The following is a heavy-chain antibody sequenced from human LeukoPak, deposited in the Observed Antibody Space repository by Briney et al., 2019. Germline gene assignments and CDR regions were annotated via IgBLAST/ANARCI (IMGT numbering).Heavy chain of an antibody. D-gene: IGHD2-21*02. J-gene: IGHJ3*02. Sequence: SETLSPTCTVSGGSISSSSYYWGWIRQPPGKGLEWIGSIYYSGSTYYNPSLKRRVTISVDTSKNQFSLKLSSVTAADTAVYYCARDPVSDIVVVTAMLAFDIWGQGTMVTVSS. V-gene: IGHV4-39*07. CDR1: GGSISSSSYY. CDR3: ARDPVSDIVVVTAMLAFDI. CDR2: IYYSGST.